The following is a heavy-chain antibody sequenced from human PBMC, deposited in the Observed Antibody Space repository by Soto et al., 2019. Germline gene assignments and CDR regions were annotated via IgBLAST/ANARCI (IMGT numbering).Heavy chain of an antibody. Sequence: GTVNVSCKGSGYTFTSYCISWVRQAPGQGLEWMGWISAYNGNTNYAQKLQGRVTMTTDTSTSTAYMELRSLRSDDTAVYYCARDGPYGDYYFDYWGKGTLVTVPS. CDR3: ARDGPYGDYYFDY. CDR1: GYTFTSYC. CDR2: ISAYNGNT. D-gene: IGHD4-17*01. V-gene: IGHV1-18*01. J-gene: IGHJ4*02.